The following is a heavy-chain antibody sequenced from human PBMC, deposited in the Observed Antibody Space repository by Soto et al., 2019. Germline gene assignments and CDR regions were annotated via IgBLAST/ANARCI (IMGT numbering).Heavy chain of an antibody. V-gene: IGHV1-18*01. CDR1: GYAFTTYG. CDR2: ISAHNGNT. CDR3: ARGRYGDY. J-gene: IGHJ4*02. Sequence: QVHLVQSGAEVKKPGASVKVSCQASGYAFTTYGITWVRQAPGQGLEWMGWISAHNGNTNYAQKLQGRVTVTRDTSTSTAYMELRGLRSDATAVYYCARGRYGDYWGQGALVTVSS. D-gene: IGHD1-1*01.